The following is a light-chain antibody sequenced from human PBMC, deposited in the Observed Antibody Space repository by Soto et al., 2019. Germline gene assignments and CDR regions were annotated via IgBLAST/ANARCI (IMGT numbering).Light chain of an antibody. CDR1: QSISSY. CDR3: QQSYSTPRT. V-gene: IGKV1-39*01. Sequence: DIQMTQSPSSLSASVRDRVTITCRASQSISSYLNWYQQKPGKAPKLLIYAASSLQSGVPSRFSGSGAGTDFTLTVNSLQPEDFATYFCQQSYSTPRTFGQGTKVE. CDR2: AAS. J-gene: IGKJ1*01.